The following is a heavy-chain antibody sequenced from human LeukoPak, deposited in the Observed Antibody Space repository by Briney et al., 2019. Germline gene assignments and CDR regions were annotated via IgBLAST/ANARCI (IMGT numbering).Heavy chain of an antibody. Sequence: GGSLRLSCVASGYNFSPYWMSWVRQTPGKGLEWVASISNGGYATYYTDSVRGRFTISRDDAKNSLFLHMNGLGADDTAVYYCTRENYVPDSWGQGNLVTVSS. V-gene: IGHV3-7*03. CDR2: ISNGGYAT. CDR1: GYNFSPYW. D-gene: IGHD3-10*02. CDR3: TRENYVPDS. J-gene: IGHJ4*02.